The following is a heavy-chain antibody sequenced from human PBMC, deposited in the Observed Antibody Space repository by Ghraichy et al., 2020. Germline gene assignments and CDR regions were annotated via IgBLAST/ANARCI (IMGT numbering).Heavy chain of an antibody. CDR3: ARDAATVRACDI. V-gene: IGHV4-59*12. D-gene: IGHD4-11*01. J-gene: IGHJ3*02. CDR2: IYYSGST. Sequence: SETLSLTCTVSGGSISSYYWSWIRQPPGKGLEWIGYIYYSGSTNYNPSLKSRVTISVDTSKNQFSLKLSSVTAADTAVYYCARDAATVRACDIWGQGTMVTVPS. CDR1: GGSISSYY.